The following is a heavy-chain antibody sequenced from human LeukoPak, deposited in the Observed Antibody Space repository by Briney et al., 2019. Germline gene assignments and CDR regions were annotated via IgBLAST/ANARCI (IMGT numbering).Heavy chain of an antibody. J-gene: IGHJ4*02. V-gene: IGHV5-51*01. D-gene: IGHD6-19*01. CDR1: GYSFTSYW. CDR2: IYPGDSDT. Sequence: PGESLKISCKGSGYSFTSYWIGWVRQMPGKGLEWMGIIYPGDSDTRYSPSFQGQVTISADKSISTAYLQWSSLKASDTAMYYCARRPPALWSSGWLLFDYWGQGTLVTVSS. CDR3: ARRPPALWSSGWLLFDY.